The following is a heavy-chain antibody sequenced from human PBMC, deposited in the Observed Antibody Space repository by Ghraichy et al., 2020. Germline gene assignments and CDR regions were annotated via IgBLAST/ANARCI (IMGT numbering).Heavy chain of an antibody. CDR1: GFTFNTYW. CDR3: ARDKGGYVPFDY. V-gene: IGHV3-7*03. J-gene: IGHJ4*02. Sequence: GESLNISCAASGFTFNTYWMSWVRQAPGKGLEWVANINQDGSAIHYVDSVKGRFTISRDNANNSLYLQLNSLRAEDTALYYCARDKGGYVPFDYWGQGTLVTVSS. D-gene: IGHD5-12*01. CDR2: INQDGSAI.